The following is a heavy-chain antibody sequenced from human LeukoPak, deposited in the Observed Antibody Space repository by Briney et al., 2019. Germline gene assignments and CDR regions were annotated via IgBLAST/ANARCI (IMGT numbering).Heavy chain of an antibody. CDR1: GGSISSYY. CDR2: IYTSGST. V-gene: IGHV4-4*07. J-gene: IGHJ6*04. CDR3: AGSANYLFLDV. Sequence: PSETLSLTCTVSGGSISSYYWSWIRQPAGKGLEWIGRIYTSGSTNYNPSLKSRVTISVDTSKNQFSLKLSSVTAADTAVYYCAGSANYLFLDVWGKGTTVTVSS. D-gene: IGHD4/OR15-4a*01.